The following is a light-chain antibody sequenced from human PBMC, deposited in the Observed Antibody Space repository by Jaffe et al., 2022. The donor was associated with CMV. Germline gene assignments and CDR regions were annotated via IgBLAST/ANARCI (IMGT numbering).Light chain of an antibody. CDR3: QQYGNSPYT. CDR1: QSISSNY. J-gene: IGKJ2*01. CDR2: GAS. Sequence: EIVLTQSPGTLSLSPGERATLSCRASQSISSNYLAWYQQKPGQAPRLLIYGASRRATGIPHRFSGSGSGTDFTLTVTRLEPEDLAVYYCQQYGNSPYTFGQGTTLEIK. V-gene: IGKV3-20*01.